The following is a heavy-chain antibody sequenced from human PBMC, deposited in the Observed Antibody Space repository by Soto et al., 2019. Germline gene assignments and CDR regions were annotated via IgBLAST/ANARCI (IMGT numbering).Heavy chain of an antibody. V-gene: IGHV3-30-3*01. CDR2: ISYDGSNK. J-gene: IGHJ6*02. CDR1: GYTFSSYS. D-gene: IGHD3-3*01. CDR3: AGSYYDFWSGYENLYGMDV. Sequence: GGSLRLSCAASGYTFSSYSMHWVRQAPGKGLEWVAVISYDGSNKYYADSVKGRFTISRGNSKNTLYLQMNSLRAEDTAVYYCAGSYYDFWSGYENLYGMDVWGQGTTVTAP.